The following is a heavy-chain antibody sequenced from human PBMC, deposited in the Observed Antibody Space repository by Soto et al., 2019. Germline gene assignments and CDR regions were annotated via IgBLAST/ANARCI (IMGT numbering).Heavy chain of an antibody. Sequence: PSQTLSLTCVISGDSVSSNSAAWNWIRQSPSRGLEWLGRTYYRSKWYNDYAVSVKSRITINPDTSKNQFSLQLNSVTPEDTAVYYCARALPLYSSSWHSYYYYGMDVWGPGTTGTVSS. J-gene: IGHJ6*02. V-gene: IGHV6-1*01. D-gene: IGHD6-13*01. CDR1: GDSVSSNSAA. CDR2: TYYRSKWYN. CDR3: ARALPLYSSSWHSYYYYGMDV.